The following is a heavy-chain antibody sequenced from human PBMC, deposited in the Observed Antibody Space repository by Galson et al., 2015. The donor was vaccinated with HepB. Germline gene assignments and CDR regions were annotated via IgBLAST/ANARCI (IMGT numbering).Heavy chain of an antibody. CDR3: ARDKEVWGSYSTYYFDY. J-gene: IGHJ4*02. D-gene: IGHD3-16*01. CDR2: INPNSGGT. V-gene: IGHV1-2*02. Sequence: SVKVSCKASGYTFTGYYMHWVRQAPGQGLEWMGWINPNSGGTNYAQKFQGRVTMTRDTSISTAYMELSRLRSDDTAVYYCARDKEVWGSYSTYYFDYWGQGTLVTVSA. CDR1: GYTFTGYY.